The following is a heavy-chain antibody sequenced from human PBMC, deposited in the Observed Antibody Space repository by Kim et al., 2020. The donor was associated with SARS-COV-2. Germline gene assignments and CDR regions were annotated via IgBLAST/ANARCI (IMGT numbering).Heavy chain of an antibody. Sequence: SETLSLTCTVSGGSISSGGYYWSWIRQHPGKGLEWIGYIYYSGSTYYNPSLKSRVTISVDTSKNQFSLKLSSVTAADTAVYYCASAYYYDSSGYYPFDYWGQGTLVTVSS. J-gene: IGHJ4*02. D-gene: IGHD3-22*01. CDR2: IYYSGST. CDR3: ASAYYYDSSGYYPFDY. V-gene: IGHV4-31*03. CDR1: GGSISSGGYY.